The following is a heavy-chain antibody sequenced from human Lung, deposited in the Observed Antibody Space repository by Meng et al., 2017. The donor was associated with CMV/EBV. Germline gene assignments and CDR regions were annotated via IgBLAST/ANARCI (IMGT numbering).Heavy chain of an antibody. D-gene: IGHD2-21*02. CDR2: IKTKADNYAT. Sequence: GGSLRLXCAASGFTFSGSAIHWVRQASGKGLEWVGRIKTKADNYATAYAASLKGRFTISRDDSQNTAYLQMNSLKTEDTAVYYCARDRLVTTFYYFYGMDVWXQGTXVTVSS. V-gene: IGHV3-73*01. J-gene: IGHJ6*02. CDR1: GFTFSGSA. CDR3: ARDRLVTTFYYFYGMDV.